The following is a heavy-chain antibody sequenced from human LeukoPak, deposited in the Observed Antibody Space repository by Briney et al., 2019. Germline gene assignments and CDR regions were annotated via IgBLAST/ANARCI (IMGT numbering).Heavy chain of an antibody. D-gene: IGHD1-26*01. V-gene: IGHV3-7*01. J-gene: IGHJ4*02. Sequence: GGSLRLSCEGSGFTFSNYWMGWVRQAPGKGLQWVANIKTDGSEKYYVDSVKGRFTISRDNAKNSLYLQMNTLRAEDTAVYYCARGEGLGTTNGGYYFAYWGQGSLVTVSS. CDR3: ARGEGLGTTNGGYYFAY. CDR1: GFTFSNYW. CDR2: IKTDGSEK.